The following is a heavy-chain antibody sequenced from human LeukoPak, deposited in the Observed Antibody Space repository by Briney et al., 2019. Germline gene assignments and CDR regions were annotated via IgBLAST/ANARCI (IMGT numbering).Heavy chain of an antibody. V-gene: IGHV3-23*01. CDR1: GFTFSNYA. CDR3: AKGDSSGYDHFDY. CDR2: ISGGGGST. J-gene: IGHJ4*02. Sequence: GGSQRLSCAASGFTFSNYAMSWVRQAPGKGLEWVSTISGGGGSTYYADSVKGRFTISRDNSKNTLYLQMNSLRAGDTAVYYCAKGDSSGYDHFDYWGQGTLVTVSS. D-gene: IGHD3-22*01.